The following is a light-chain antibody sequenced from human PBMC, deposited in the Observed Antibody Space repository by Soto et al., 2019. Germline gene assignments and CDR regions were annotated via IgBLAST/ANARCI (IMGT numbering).Light chain of an antibody. CDR1: QSVSTN. Sequence: IVMTQSPATLSVSPGDRATLSCRASQSVSTNLAWYQQKPGQAPRLLIHNASTRATGIPPRFSGSGSGTDFTLTISRLQSEDFAVYYCQQFHNWPLTFGGGTKVDI. J-gene: IGKJ4*01. CDR2: NAS. V-gene: IGKV3-15*01. CDR3: QQFHNWPLT.